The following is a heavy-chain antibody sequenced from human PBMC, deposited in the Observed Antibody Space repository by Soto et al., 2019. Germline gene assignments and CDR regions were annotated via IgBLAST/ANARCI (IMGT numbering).Heavy chain of an antibody. J-gene: IGHJ5*02. CDR1: GGTFSSYA. CDR2: IIPIFGTA. CDR3: ASGLGYCSSSSCRPLFDP. Sequence: QVQLVQSGDEVKKPGSSVKVSCKASGGTFSSYAISWGRQAPGQGIEWMGGIIPIFGTANHAKKFQGTVTITADKSTTTAYIELSSLRSQDTAVYYCASGLGYCSSSSCRPLFDPWGQVTLVTVSS. D-gene: IGHD2-2*01. V-gene: IGHV1-69*06.